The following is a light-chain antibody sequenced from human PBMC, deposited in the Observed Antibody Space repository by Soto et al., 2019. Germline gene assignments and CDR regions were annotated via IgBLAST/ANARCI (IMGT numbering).Light chain of an antibody. CDR3: QQYNSSPWT. CDR1: QSVSSR. J-gene: IGKJ1*01. V-gene: IGKV1-5*03. Sequence: EIQLTQSPSTLSASAGDGATLSCRASQSVSSRLAWYQQKPSKAPSLLIYRASTIETGIPARFSGSGSGTEFTLTISSLQPDDFATYYCQQYNSSPWTFGQGTKVDI. CDR2: RAS.